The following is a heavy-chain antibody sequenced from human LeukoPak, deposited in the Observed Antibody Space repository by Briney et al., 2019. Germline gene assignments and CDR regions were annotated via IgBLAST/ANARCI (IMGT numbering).Heavy chain of an antibody. D-gene: IGHD5-24*01. V-gene: IGHV3-23*01. CDR3: AKDMHGYDRPVDY. CDR2: IGGIGISI. Sequence: GASLRLSCAASGFTFNIHAMDWVRQAPGKGLEWVSSIGGIGISIYYADSVKGRFTISRDNSKNTVYLQMNRLIAEDTAVYYCAKDMHGYDRPVDYWGRGTQVIVSS. J-gene: IGHJ4*02. CDR1: GFTFNIHA.